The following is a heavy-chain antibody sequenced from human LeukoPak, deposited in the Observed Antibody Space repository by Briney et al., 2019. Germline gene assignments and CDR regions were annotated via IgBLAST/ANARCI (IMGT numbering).Heavy chain of an antibody. CDR3: ARVSPNTATTLQYFDY. Sequence: GGSLRLSCAPSGFTFCSYAVSCAREAPGKAGEWFTGFTGSGGSTYYADSVKGRFTISRDNAKNSLYLQMNSLRAEDTAVYYCARVSPNTATTLQYFDYWGQGTLVTVSS. V-gene: IGHV3-23*01. J-gene: IGHJ4*02. CDR2: FTGSGGST. D-gene: IGHD4-17*01. CDR1: GFTFCSYA.